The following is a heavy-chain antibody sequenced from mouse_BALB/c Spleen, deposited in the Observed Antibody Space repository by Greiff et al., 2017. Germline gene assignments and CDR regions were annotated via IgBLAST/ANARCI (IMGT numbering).Heavy chain of an antibody. CDR1: GYTFTSYV. Sequence: VQLQQSGPELVKPGASVTMSCNASGYTFTSYVMHWVKQKPGQGLEWIGYIIPYNDGTKYNENFKGKSTLTADTSSSTAYMQFSSLTSEDSAVYFCARFAYWGQGTLVTVSA. CDR3: ARFAY. J-gene: IGHJ3*01. V-gene: IGHV1-14*01. CDR2: IIPYNDGT.